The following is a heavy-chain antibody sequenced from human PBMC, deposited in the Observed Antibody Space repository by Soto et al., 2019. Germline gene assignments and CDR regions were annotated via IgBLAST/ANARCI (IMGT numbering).Heavy chain of an antibody. CDR3: ARAQEPSLRFLEWLSPRGDYYYMDV. V-gene: IGHV3-33*01. D-gene: IGHD3-3*01. Sequence: PGGSLRLSCAASGFTFSSYGMHWVRQAPGKGLEWVAVIWYDGSNKYYADSVKGRFTISRDNSKNTLYLQMNSLRAEDTAVYYCARAQEPSLRFLEWLSPRGDYYYMDVWGKGTTVTVSS. CDR2: IWYDGSNK. CDR1: GFTFSSYG. J-gene: IGHJ6*03.